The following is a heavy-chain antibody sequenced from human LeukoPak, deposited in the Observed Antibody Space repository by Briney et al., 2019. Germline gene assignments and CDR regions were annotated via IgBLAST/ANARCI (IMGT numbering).Heavy chain of an antibody. Sequence: GESLKISRKGSGYTFTSYWIAWVRQMPGKGLEWMGIIYPGDSDNRNSPSFQGQVTISVDRSISTAYLQWSSLKASDTAMYYCARHGLTGSFDIWGQGTMVTVSS. CDR2: IYPGDSDN. J-gene: IGHJ3*02. CDR1: GYTFTSYW. D-gene: IGHD7-27*01. CDR3: ARHGLTGSFDI. V-gene: IGHV5-51*01.